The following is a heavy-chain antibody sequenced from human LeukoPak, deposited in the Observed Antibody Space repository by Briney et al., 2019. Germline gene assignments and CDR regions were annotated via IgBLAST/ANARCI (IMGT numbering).Heavy chain of an antibody. CDR1: GFTFNSYA. CDR2: ISDSGGST. D-gene: IGHD2-8*02. J-gene: IGHJ6*03. Sequence: GGSLRLSCAASGFTFNSYAMSWVRQAPGKGLEWVSAISDSGGSTYYADSVKGRFTISRDNSKNTLCLQMNSLRAEDTAIYYCAKAPGSDYYYMDVWGKGTTVTVSS. V-gene: IGHV3-23*01. CDR3: AKAPGSDYYYMDV.